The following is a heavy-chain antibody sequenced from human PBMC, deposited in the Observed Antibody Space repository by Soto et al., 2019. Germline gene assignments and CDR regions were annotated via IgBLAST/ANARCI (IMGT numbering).Heavy chain of an antibody. V-gene: IGHV4-38-2*02. Sequence: QVQLQESGPGLVKPSETLSLTCAVSGYSIRSGYYWGCIRQPPGKGLEWLGSIYYSGSTYYNPSLKSRVTIAVDTSKNQFSLKLTSVTAAYTAVYYCARDAYGGNSDFDIWGQGTMVTVSS. CDR2: IYYSGST. CDR1: GYSIRSGYY. J-gene: IGHJ3*02. CDR3: ARDAYGGNSDFDI. D-gene: IGHD2-21*02.